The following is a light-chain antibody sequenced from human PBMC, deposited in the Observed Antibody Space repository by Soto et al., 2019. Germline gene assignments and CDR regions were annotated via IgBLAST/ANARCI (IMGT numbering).Light chain of an antibody. CDR2: EVN. CDR1: TSDIGGYDY. CDR3: SSHGGNSPYV. J-gene: IGLJ1*01. V-gene: IGLV2-8*01. Sequence: QSVLTQSPSASGSPGQSVAISCTGTTSDIGGYDYVSWYQQHPGKAPKLMIYEVNKRPSGVPDRFSGSKSGNTASLTVSGLQAEDEADYYCSSHGGNSPYVFGTGIKLTVL.